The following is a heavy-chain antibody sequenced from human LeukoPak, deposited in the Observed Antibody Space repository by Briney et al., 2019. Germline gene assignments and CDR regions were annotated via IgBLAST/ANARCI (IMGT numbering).Heavy chain of an antibody. CDR3: AKGQGYCSGGSCNDAFDI. J-gene: IGHJ3*02. D-gene: IGHD2-15*01. CDR2: ISWDGGST. CDR1: GFTFDDYA. V-gene: IGHV3-43D*03. Sequence: GGSLRLSCAASGFTFDDYAMHWVRHAPGKGLEWVSLISWDGGSTYYADSVKGRFTISRDNSKNSLYLQMNSLRAEDMALYYCAKGQGYCSGGSCNDAFDIWGQGTMVTVSS.